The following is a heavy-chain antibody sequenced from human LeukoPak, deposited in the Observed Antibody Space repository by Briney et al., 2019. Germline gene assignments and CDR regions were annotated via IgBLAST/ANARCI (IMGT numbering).Heavy chain of an antibody. CDR2: INHSGST. CDR1: GGTFSGYY. V-gene: IGHV4-34*01. J-gene: IGHJ4*02. Sequence: SETLSLTCAVYGGTFSGYYWSWIRQPPGKGLEWIGEINHSGSTNYNPSLKSRVTISVDTSKNQFSLKLSSVTAADTAVYYCARAGEFGVIDYWGQGTLVTVSS. CDR3: ARAGEFGVIDY. D-gene: IGHD3-10*01.